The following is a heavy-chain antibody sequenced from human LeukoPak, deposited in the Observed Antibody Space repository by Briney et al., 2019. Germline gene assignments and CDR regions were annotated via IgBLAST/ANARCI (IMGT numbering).Heavy chain of an antibody. CDR2: IIPIFGTT. J-gene: IGHJ5*02. CDR1: GGTFSSYA. Sequence: SVKVSCKASGGTFSSYAISWVRQAPGQGLEWMGGIIPIFGTTNYAQKFQGRVTITTDESTSTAYMELSSLRSEDTAVYYCAKTNNGYCSSTSCYINWFDPWGQGTLVTVSS. D-gene: IGHD2-2*01. V-gene: IGHV1-69*05. CDR3: AKTNNGYCSSTSCYINWFDP.